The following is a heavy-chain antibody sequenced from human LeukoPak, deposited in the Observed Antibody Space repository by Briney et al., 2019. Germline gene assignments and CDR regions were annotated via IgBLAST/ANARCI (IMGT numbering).Heavy chain of an antibody. D-gene: IGHD3-22*01. V-gene: IGHV3-30*02. J-gene: IGHJ4*02. CDR3: AKCDSSGYYYPYYFDY. CDR2: IRYDGSNK. CDR1: GFTFSSYG. Sequence: GGSLRLSSAASGFTFSSYGMHWVRQAPGKGLEWVTFIRYDGSNKYYADSVKGRFTISRDNSKNTLYLQMNSLRAEDTAVYYCAKCDSSGYYYPYYFDYWGQGTLVTVSS.